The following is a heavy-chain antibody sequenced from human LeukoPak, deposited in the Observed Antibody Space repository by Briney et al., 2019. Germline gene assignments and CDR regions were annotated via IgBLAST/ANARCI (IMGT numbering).Heavy chain of an antibody. CDR1: GDTFTSYG. Sequence: ASVKVSCKASGDTFTSYGISWVRQEPGQGLEWMGRLSAYNGNTNYAQKLQGRVTMTKETSTSTAYMELRRLRSDDTAVYFFSRQKTAYDILTGLEDYWGQGTLVTVSS. CDR3: SRQKTAYDILTGLEDY. J-gene: IGHJ4*02. CDR2: LSAYNGNT. V-gene: IGHV1-18*01. D-gene: IGHD3-9*01.